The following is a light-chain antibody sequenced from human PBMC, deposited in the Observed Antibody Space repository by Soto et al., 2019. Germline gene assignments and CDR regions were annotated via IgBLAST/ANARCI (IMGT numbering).Light chain of an antibody. CDR2: DAS. CDR1: QSISTY. J-gene: IGKJ5*01. CDR3: QQRSKWPIT. Sequence: EIVLTQSPATLSLSRGERAALSCRASQSISTYLAWYQQKPGQAPRLFIYDASNRAAGIPARFSGSGSGTDFTLTISSLGPEDFAVYYCQQRSKWPITFGQGTRLEI. V-gene: IGKV3-11*01.